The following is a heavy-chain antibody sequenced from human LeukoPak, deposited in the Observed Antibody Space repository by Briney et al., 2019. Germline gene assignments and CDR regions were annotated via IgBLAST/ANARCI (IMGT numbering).Heavy chain of an antibody. V-gene: IGHV1-46*03. CDR3: ARVYCSGGSCYEFDF. CDR1: GYTFTNYY. CDR2: INPRDGST. J-gene: IGHJ4*02. D-gene: IGHD2-15*01. Sequence: GASVKVSCKAAGYTFTNYYMQWVRQAPGQGLEWMGRINPRDGSTSYAQKFQGRVTVTRDTSTSTVYMELSSLRSEDTAVYYCARVYCSGGSCYEFDFWGQGTLVTVSS.